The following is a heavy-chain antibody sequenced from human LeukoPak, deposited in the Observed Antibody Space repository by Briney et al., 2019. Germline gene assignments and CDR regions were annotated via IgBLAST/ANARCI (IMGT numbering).Heavy chain of an antibody. D-gene: IGHD3-16*02. Sequence: SETLSLTCTVSGGSISSYYWSWIRQPAGKGLEWIGRIYTSGSTNYNPSLKSRVTMSVDTSKNQFSLKLSSVTAADTAVYYCARDYRYRYHYYYMDVWGKGTTVTVSS. CDR2: IYTSGST. J-gene: IGHJ6*03. CDR3: ARDYRYRYHYYYMDV. CDR1: GGSISSYY. V-gene: IGHV4-4*07.